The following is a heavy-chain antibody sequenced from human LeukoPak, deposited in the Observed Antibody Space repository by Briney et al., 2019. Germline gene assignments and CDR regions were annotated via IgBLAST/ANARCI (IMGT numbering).Heavy chain of an antibody. CDR3: ARGGMYCSSGGCQYAFDV. Sequence: PSETLSLTCSASGGSFSSYDWSCIRQPPGKGLEWIGLIYYPGSTNYNPSLKSRVTISKDTSKNQFSLKLSSVTAADTAVLFGARGGMYCSSGGCQYAFDVWGQGTMVTVSS. J-gene: IGHJ3*01. CDR2: IYYPGST. CDR1: GGSFSSYD. V-gene: IGHV4-59*01. D-gene: IGHD2-15*01.